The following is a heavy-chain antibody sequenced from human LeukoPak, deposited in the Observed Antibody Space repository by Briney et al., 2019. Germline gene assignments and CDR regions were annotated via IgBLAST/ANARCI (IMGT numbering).Heavy chain of an antibody. CDR2: IYYSGST. Sequence: SETLSLTCTVSGGSISSSSYYWGWIRQPPGKGLEWIGYIYYSGSTNYNPSLKSRVTISVDTSKNQFSLKLSSVTAADTAVYYCARVMLRLGELSVDYWGQGTLVTVSS. CDR3: ARVMLRLGELSVDY. V-gene: IGHV4-61*05. J-gene: IGHJ4*02. CDR1: GGSISSSSYY. D-gene: IGHD3-16*02.